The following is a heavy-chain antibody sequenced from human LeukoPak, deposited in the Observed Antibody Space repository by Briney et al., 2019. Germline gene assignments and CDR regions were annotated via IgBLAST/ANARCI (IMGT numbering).Heavy chain of an antibody. J-gene: IGHJ6*03. Sequence: SETLSLTCAVYGGSFSGYYWSWIRQPPGKGLEWIGEISHSGSTNYNPSLKSRVTISVDTSKNQFSLKLSSVTAADTAVYYCARGYSYSSSSGPFPNYYYYYMDVWGKGTTVTVSS. CDR3: ARGYSYSSSSGPFPNYYYYYMDV. CDR2: ISHSGST. CDR1: GGSFSGYY. V-gene: IGHV4-34*01. D-gene: IGHD6-6*01.